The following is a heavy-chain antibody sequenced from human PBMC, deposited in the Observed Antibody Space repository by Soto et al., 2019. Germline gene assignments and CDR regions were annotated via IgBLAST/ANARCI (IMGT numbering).Heavy chain of an antibody. D-gene: IGHD3-16*01. CDR3: TRDLFSYDYSGILWFDP. CDR1: GFAFSGSA. J-gene: IGHJ5*02. V-gene: IGHV3-73*01. CDR2: IRSKGHNYAT. Sequence: GGSLRLSGAASGFAFSGSAMYWVRQASGKGPEWVGRIRSKGHNYATEYAASVKGRFTISRDDSKNTAYLQMNSLQTEDTAVYYCTRDLFSYDYSGILWFDPWGQGTLVTVSS.